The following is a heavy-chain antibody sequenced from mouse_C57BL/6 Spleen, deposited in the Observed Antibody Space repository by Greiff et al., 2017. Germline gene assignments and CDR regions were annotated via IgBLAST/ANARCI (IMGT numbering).Heavy chain of an antibody. CDR2: ISSGGDYI. CDR3: TRSPLYYYFDY. V-gene: IGHV5-9-1*02. D-gene: IGHD1-1*01. J-gene: IGHJ2*01. CDR1: GFTFSSYA. Sequence: EVKVEESGEGLVKPGGSLKLSCAASGFTFSSYAMSWVRQTPEKRLEWVAYISSGGDYIYYADTVKGRFTISRDNARNTLYLQMSSLKSEDTAMYYCTRSPLYYYFDYWGQGTTLTVSS.